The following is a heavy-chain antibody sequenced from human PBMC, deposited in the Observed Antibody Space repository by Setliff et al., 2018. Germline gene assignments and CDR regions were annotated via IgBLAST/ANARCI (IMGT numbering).Heavy chain of an antibody. Sequence: PSETLSLTCTVSGGSISSGNYYWSWIRQPAGKGLEWIGHIQTSGTTNYNPSLKSRVAISVDTSKNQFSLKLASVTAADTAVYYCARPHYGSGGYFNSLSAFDIWGRGTMVTVSS. CDR1: GGSISSGNYY. CDR3: ARPHYGSGGYFNSLSAFDI. J-gene: IGHJ3*02. V-gene: IGHV4-61*09. D-gene: IGHD3-10*01. CDR2: IQTSGTT.